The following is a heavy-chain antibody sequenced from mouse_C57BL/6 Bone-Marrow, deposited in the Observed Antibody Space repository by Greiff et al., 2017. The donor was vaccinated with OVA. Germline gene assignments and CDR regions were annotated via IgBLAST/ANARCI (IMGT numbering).Heavy chain of an antibody. D-gene: IGHD2-5*01. CDR2: ISSGSSTI. CDR1: GFTFSDYG. J-gene: IGHJ4*01. V-gene: IGHV5-17*01. Sequence: DVHLVESGGGLVKPGGSLKLSCAASGFTFSDYGMHWVRQAPEKGLEWVAYISSGSSTIYYADTVKGRFTISRDNAKNTLFLQMTSLRSEDTAMYYCARRYSNWNYAMDYWGQGTSVTVSS. CDR3: ARRYSNWNYAMDY.